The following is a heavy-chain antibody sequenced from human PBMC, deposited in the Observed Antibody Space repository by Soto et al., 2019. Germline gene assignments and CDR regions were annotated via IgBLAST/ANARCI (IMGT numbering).Heavy chain of an antibody. CDR3: ARERPSGLVDLDY. CDR1: GCTFSNYW. J-gene: IGHJ4*02. V-gene: IGHV3-7*01. D-gene: IGHD3-9*01. Sequence: EVQLVESGGGLVQPGGSLRLSCAASGCTFSNYWMSWVRQAPGKGLEWLANIKEDGRETNYVDSEKGRFTISRDNAKNSLYLQINILRAEDTAVFYCARERPSGLVDLDYWGQGTLVTVSS. CDR2: IKEDGRET.